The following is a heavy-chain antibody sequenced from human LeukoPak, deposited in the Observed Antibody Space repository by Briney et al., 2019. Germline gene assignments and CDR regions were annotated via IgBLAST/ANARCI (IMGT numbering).Heavy chain of an antibody. V-gene: IGHV4-59*01. Sequence: PGGSLRLSCAASGVTFSDYYMNWIRQPPGKGLEWIGYIYYSGSTNYNPSLKSRVTISVDTSKNQFSLKLSSVTAADTAVYYCARDLSAIFGVFPLGYWGQGTLVTVSS. J-gene: IGHJ4*02. CDR2: IYYSGST. CDR1: GVTFSDYY. CDR3: ARDLSAIFGVFPLGY. D-gene: IGHD3-3*01.